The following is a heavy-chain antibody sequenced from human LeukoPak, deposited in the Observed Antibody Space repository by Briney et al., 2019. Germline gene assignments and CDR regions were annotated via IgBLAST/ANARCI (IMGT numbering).Heavy chain of an antibody. Sequence: GGSLRLSCAASGFTFGSYAMHWVRQAPGKGLEWVAVISYDGSNKYYADSVKGRFTISRDNSKNTLYLQMNSLRAEDTAVYYCARSGYSSSWYEMNYYYMDVWGKGTTVTVSS. D-gene: IGHD6-13*01. V-gene: IGHV3-30*01. CDR1: GFTFGSYA. J-gene: IGHJ6*03. CDR2: ISYDGSNK. CDR3: ARSGYSSSWYEMNYYYMDV.